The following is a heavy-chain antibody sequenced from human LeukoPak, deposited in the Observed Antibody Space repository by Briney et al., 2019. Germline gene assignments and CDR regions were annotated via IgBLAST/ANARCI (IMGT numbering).Heavy chain of an antibody. Sequence: GGSLRLSCAASGFSFSNFYMSWIRQAPGKGLEWVSYISSSSTYTNSADSVRGRFTISRDNAKNSLYLQMNSLRVEDTAVYYCARESDSSGYYDYWGQGTLLTVAS. V-gene: IGHV3-11*06. CDR1: GFSFSNFY. CDR3: ARESDSSGYYDY. D-gene: IGHD3-22*01. J-gene: IGHJ4*02. CDR2: ISSSSTYT.